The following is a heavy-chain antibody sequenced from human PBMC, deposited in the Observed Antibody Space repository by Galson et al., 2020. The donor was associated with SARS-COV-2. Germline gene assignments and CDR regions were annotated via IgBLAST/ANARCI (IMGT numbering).Heavy chain of an antibody. J-gene: IGHJ4*02. CDR2: ISGSGGST. Sequence: GGSLRLSCAASGLTFSSYAMSWVRQAPGKGLEWVSAISGSGGSTYYADSVKGRFTISRDNSKNTLYLQMNSLRAEDTAVYYCAKDLNLGGDYSHWGQGTLVTVSS. CDR3: AKDLNLGGDYSH. CDR1: GLTFSSYA. V-gene: IGHV3-23*01. D-gene: IGHD4-17*01.